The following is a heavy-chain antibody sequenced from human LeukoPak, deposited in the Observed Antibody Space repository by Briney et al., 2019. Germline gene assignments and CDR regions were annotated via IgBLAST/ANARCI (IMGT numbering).Heavy chain of an antibody. CDR1: GGSISSSSYY. J-gene: IGHJ3*02. D-gene: IGHD3-22*01. CDR2: IYYSGST. Sequence: SETLSLTCTVSGGSISSSSYYWGWIRQPPGKGLEWIGSIYYSGSTYYNPSLKSRVTISVDTSKNQFSLKLSSVTAADTAVYYCATPERGMIVPGGAFDIWGQGTMVTVSS. CDR3: ATPERGMIVPGGAFDI. V-gene: IGHV4-39*01.